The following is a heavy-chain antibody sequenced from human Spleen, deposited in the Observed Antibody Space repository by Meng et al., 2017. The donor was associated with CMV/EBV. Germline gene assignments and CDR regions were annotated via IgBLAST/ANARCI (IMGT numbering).Heavy chain of an antibody. CDR2: IYTSGST. CDR1: GGSISSYY. D-gene: IGHD5-24*01. V-gene: IGHV4-4*07. J-gene: IGHJ4*02. Sequence: QGQLQGSGPGLVKPSETLSLTCTVSGGSISSYYWSWIRQPAGKGLEWIGRIYTSGSTNYNPSLKSRVTMSVDTSKNQFSLKLSSVTAADTAVYYCARATITRRWGYNSYYFDYWGQGTLVTVSS. CDR3: ARATITRRWGYNSYYFDY.